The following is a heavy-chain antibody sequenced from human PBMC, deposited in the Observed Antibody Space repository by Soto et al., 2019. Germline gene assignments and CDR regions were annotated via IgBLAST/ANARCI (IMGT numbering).Heavy chain of an antibody. CDR3: ARERLRLPRYYYGSEAQEAQYYYGMDV. V-gene: IGHV4-31*03. D-gene: IGHD3-10*01. J-gene: IGHJ6*02. CDR2: IYYSGST. CDR1: GGSISSGGYY. Sequence: PSETLSLTCTVSGGSISSGGYYWSWIRQHPGKGLEWIGYIYYSGSTYYNPSLKSRVTISVDTSKNQFSLKLTSVTAADTAVYYCARERLRLPRYYYGSEAQEAQYYYGMDVWGQGTTVTVSS.